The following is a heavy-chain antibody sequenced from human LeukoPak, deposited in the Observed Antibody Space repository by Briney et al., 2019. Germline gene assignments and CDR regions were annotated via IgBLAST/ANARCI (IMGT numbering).Heavy chain of an antibody. J-gene: IGHJ6*03. CDR2: ISAYNGNT. D-gene: IGHD3-3*01. Sequence: GASVKVSCKASGYTFTSYGISWVRRAPGQGLEWMGCISAYNGNTNYAQKLQGRVTMTTDTSTSTAYMELRSLRSDDTAVYYCARVKRFLEAYYYYYYMDVWGKGTTVTVSS. CDR1: GYTFTSYG. CDR3: ARVKRFLEAYYYYYYMDV. V-gene: IGHV1-18*01.